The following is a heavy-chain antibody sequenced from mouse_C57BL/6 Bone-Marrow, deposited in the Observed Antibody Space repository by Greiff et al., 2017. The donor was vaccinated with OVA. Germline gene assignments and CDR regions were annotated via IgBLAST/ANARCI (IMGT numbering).Heavy chain of an antibody. CDR3: ASLLSILDY. CDR1: GYTFTSYT. CDR2: INPSSGYT. Sequence: QVQLKQSGAELARPGASVKMSCKASGYTFTSYTMHWVKQRPGQGLEWIGYINPSSGYTKYNQKFKDKATLTADKSYSTAYMQLSSLTSEDSAVYYCASLLSILDYWCQGTTLTVSS. D-gene: IGHD2-10*01. V-gene: IGHV1-4*01. J-gene: IGHJ2*01.